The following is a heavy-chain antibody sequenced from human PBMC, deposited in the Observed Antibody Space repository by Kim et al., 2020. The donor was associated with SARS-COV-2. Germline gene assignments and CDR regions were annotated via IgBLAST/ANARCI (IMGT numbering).Heavy chain of an antibody. CDR3: AKDSSYSGSYYFDY. J-gene: IGHJ4*02. Sequence: GGSLRLSCAASGSTFDDYAMHWVRQAPGKGLEWVSGISWNSGSIGYADSVKGRFTISRDNAKNSLYLQMNSLRAEDTALYYCAKDSSYSGSYYFDYWGQGTLVTVSS. V-gene: IGHV3-9*01. D-gene: IGHD1-26*01. CDR2: ISWNSGSI. CDR1: GSTFDDYA.